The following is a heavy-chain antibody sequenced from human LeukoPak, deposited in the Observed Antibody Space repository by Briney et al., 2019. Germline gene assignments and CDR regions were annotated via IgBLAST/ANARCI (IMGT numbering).Heavy chain of an antibody. CDR3: ATIPESRDYRADY. J-gene: IGHJ4*02. V-gene: IGHV4-61*02. CDR1: GDSISSRNNY. CDR2: IYTSGST. Sequence: SETLSLTCTVSGDSISSRNNYWSWIRQSAEKGLEWIGRIYTSGSTNYNPSLKSRVTISVDTSKNQFSLKLSSVTAADTAVYYCATIPESRDYRADYWGQGTLVTVSS. D-gene: IGHD4-11*01.